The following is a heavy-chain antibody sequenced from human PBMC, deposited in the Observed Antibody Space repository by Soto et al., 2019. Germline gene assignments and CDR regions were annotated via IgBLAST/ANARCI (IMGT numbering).Heavy chain of an antibody. J-gene: IGHJ5*02. CDR2: IYYSGST. CDR3: ARQAVAGCGWFDP. CDR1: GGSISSSSYY. V-gene: IGHV4-39*01. Sequence: SETLSLTCTVSGGSISSSSYYWGWIRQPPGKGLEWIGSIYYSGSTYYNPSLKSRVTISVDTSKNQFSLKLSSVTAADTAVYYCARQAVAGCGWFDPWGQGTLVTVSS. D-gene: IGHD6-19*01.